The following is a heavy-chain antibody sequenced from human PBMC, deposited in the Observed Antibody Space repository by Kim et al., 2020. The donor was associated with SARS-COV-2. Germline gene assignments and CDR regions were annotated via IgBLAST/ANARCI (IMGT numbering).Heavy chain of an antibody. V-gene: IGHV5-10-1*01. CDR2: IDPSDSYT. D-gene: IGHD2-2*01. CDR3: ARLGRGVVPAAPLPQPYWYFDL. Sequence: GESLKISCKGSGYSFTSYWISWVRQMPGKGLEWMGRIDPSDSYTNYSPSFQGHVTISADKSISTAYLQWSSLKASDTAMYYCARLGRGVVPAAPLPQPYWYFDLWGRGTLVTVSS. CDR1: GYSFTSYW. J-gene: IGHJ2*01.